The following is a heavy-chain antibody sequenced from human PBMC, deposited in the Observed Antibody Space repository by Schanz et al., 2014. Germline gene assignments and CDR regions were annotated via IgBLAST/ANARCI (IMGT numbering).Heavy chain of an antibody. V-gene: IGHV3-23*04. CDR1: GFTFSAHA. CDR2: ISGSGETT. J-gene: IGHJ4*02. CDR3: ARRYSGRYCFDY. D-gene: IGHD1-26*01. Sequence: EVLLVDSGGGLVQPGGSLRLSCGASGFTFSAHAMSWVRQAPGKGPEWFSAISGSGETTYYADSVKGRFTISRDNSKNALYLQMNSLRAEDTAVYYCARRYSGRYCFDYWGQGTLVAVSS.